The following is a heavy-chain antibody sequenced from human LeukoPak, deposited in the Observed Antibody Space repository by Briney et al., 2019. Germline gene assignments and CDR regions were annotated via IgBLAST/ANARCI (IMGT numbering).Heavy chain of an antibody. CDR2: INPNSGGT. CDR3: ARDGRCSSTSCYSWFDP. J-gene: IGHJ5*02. CDR1: GYTFTGYY. D-gene: IGHD2-2*01. V-gene: IGHV1-2*02. Sequence: ASVTVSCTASGYTFTGYYMHWVRQAPGQGLEWMGWINPNSGGTNYAQKFQGRVTMTRDTSISTAYMELSRLRSDDTAVYYCARDGRCSSTSCYSWFDPWGQGTLVTVSS.